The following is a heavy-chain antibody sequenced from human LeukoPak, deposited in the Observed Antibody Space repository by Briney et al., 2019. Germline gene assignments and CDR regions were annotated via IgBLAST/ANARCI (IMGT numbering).Heavy chain of an antibody. J-gene: IGHJ4*02. CDR2: ITGDTGST. CDR3: AKDAVAPGSGGDYFDY. CDR1: RFTFSSNA. V-gene: IGHV3-23*01. Sequence: GGSLRLSCAASRFTFSSNAMSWVRQAPGKGLEWVSVITGDTGSTYYADSVKGRFTISRDNSKNTLSLQMNSLRAEDTAVYYCAKDAVAPGSGGDYFDYWGQGTLVTVSS. D-gene: IGHD3-10*01.